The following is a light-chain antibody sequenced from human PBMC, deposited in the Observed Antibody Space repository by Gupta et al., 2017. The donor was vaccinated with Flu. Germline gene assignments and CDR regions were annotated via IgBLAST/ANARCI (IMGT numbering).Light chain of an antibody. CDR3: QQYNDYPLT. CDR2: RAS. J-gene: IGKJ4*01. CDR1: QSVRTW. V-gene: IGKV1-5*03. Sequence: PSTPSVSVGERVTLSCRASQSVRTWLAWYQKKPGKAPRLLIYRASSLETGVAARFSGSGSGTEFTLTISSLQSDDFATYYCQQYNDYPLTFGGGTKVETK.